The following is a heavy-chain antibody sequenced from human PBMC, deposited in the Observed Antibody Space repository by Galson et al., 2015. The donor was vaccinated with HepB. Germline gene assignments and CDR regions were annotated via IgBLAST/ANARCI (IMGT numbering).Heavy chain of an antibody. J-gene: IGHJ3*02. CDR2: IWYDGSNK. CDR3: AKDSPGRAFDI. Sequence: SLRLSCAASGFTFSSYGMHWVRQAPGKGLEWVAVIWYDGSNKYYADSVKDRFTISRDNSKNTLYLQMNSLRAEDTAVYYCAKDSPGRAFDIWGQGTMVTVSS. V-gene: IGHV3-33*06. D-gene: IGHD2-15*01. CDR1: GFTFSSYG.